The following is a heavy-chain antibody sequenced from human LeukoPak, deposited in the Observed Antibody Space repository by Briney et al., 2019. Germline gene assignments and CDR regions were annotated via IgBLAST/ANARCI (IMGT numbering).Heavy chain of an antibody. Sequence: GGSLRLSCAASGFTFSNSAMSWVRQAPGKGLEWVSTLSGSGITTYYADSVKGRFTISRDNSKNTLYLQMNSLRAEDTAVYYCAKDFGPALSSGYYFGNDIFDYWGQGTLVTVSS. CDR1: GFTFSNSA. V-gene: IGHV3-23*01. D-gene: IGHD3-22*01. J-gene: IGHJ4*02. CDR3: AKDFGPALSSGYYFGNDIFDY. CDR2: LSGSGITT.